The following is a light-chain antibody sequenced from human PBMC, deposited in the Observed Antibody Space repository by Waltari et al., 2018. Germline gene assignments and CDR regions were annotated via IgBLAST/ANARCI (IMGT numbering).Light chain of an antibody. CDR2: DVS. CDR3: CSYANMVTLFVV. V-gene: IGLV2-14*03. CDR1: STDAGPHTY. J-gene: IGLJ2*01. Sequence: QSALTQPASVSGSPGQSITISCTGSSTDAGPHTYVSWYQQHPAKAPKLIIYDVSHRPAGISNRFAGSRSGDTASLTISGLQAEDEADYFCCSYANMVTLFVVFGGGTKLTVL.